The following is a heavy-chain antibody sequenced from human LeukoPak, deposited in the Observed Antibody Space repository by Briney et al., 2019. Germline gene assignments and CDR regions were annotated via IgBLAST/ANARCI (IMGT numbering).Heavy chain of an antibody. CDR3: ARGSWFLYFDY. CDR2: IYTSGRT. J-gene: IGHJ4*02. CDR1: VGAFRGYS. V-gene: IGHV4-4*07. D-gene: IGHD3-10*01. Sequence: ETLSLTCAVTVGAFRGYSRTWIRQPAGKGLEWIGRIYTSGRTTTTPPPKSRVTTSLDTSKNNFSLKLSSLTAARTAVCYSARGSWFLYFDYWRQGTMVTVSS.